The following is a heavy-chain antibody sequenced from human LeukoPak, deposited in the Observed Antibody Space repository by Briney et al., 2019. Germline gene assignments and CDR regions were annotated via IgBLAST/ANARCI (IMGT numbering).Heavy chain of an antibody. D-gene: IGHD3-22*01. Sequence: PSETLSLTCSVSGGTISSSYWSWMRQPPGKGLEWIGYIHYSGTTNYNPSLQSRVTISVDTSKNQFSLNLRSVTAAYTAVYYCARGYFDSSGYSNPFDYWGQGTLVTVSS. V-gene: IGHV4-59*01. CDR3: ARGYFDSSGYSNPFDY. CDR2: IHYSGTT. J-gene: IGHJ4*02. CDR1: GGTISSSY.